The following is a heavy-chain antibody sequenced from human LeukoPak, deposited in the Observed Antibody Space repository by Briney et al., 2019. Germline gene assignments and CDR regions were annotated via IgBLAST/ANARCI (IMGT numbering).Heavy chain of an antibody. J-gene: IGHJ4*02. CDR2: ISWNSGSI. D-gene: IGHD3-10*01. Sequence: QPGGSLRLSCAASGFTFSSYSMNWVRQAPGKGLEWVSGISWNSGSIGYADSVKGRFTISRDNAKNSLYLQMNSLRAEDTALYYCAKGDYYGPGDYWGQGTLVTVSS. CDR1: GFTFSSYS. V-gene: IGHV3-9*01. CDR3: AKGDYYGPGDY.